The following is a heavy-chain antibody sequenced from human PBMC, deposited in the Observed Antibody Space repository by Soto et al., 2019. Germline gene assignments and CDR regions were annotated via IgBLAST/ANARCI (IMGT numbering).Heavy chain of an antibody. CDR2: ISYDGGNK. V-gene: IGHV3-30-3*01. CDR1: NFVFSVYS. J-gene: IGHJ4*02. D-gene: IGHD3-3*01. CDR3: ARYKHQYDFWGGTLDS. Sequence: QLVESGGGVVQPARSLKLSCTASNFVFSVYSLHWVRQAPGKGLEWVALISYDGGNKYYADSVKGRFTISRDNSKNTLYLQMNSLRREDTAVYYCARYKHQYDFWGGTLDSWGQGTLVTVSS.